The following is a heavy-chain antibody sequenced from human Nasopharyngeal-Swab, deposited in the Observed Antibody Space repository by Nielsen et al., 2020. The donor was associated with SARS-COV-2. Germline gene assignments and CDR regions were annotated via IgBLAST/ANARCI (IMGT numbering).Heavy chain of an antibody. D-gene: IGHD5-18*01. J-gene: IGHJ4*02. V-gene: IGHV1-24*01. CDR3: ATDLVTAMLGDY. CDR2: FDPEDGET. Sequence: ASVKVSCKVSGYTLTDLSIHWVRQAPGKGLEWMGGFDPEDGETIYAQKFQGRVTMTEDTSTDTAYMELSSLRSEDTAVYYWATDLVTAMLGDYWGQGTLVTVSS. CDR1: GYTLTDLS.